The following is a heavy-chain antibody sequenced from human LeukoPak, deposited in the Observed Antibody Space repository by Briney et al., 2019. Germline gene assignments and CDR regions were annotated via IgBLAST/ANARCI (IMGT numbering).Heavy chain of an antibody. D-gene: IGHD6-19*01. J-gene: IGHJ4*02. Sequence: GGSLRLSCAASGFTFSSYGMHWVRQAPGKGLEWVSVIYSGGSTYYADSVKGRFTISRDNSMNTVYLQMRSLRAEDTAVYYCAKRSAKQWLTDYWGQGTLVTVSS. V-gene: IGHV3-NL1*01. CDR3: AKRSAKQWLTDY. CDR2: IYSGGST. CDR1: GFTFSSYG.